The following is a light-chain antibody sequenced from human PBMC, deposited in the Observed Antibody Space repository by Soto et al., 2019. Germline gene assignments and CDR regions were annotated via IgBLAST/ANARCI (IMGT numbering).Light chain of an antibody. Sequence: DIPMTQSPSTLSASVGDRVTITCRASQSISSWLAWYQQKPGKAPKLLIYDASSLESGVPSRFSGSGSGTEFTLTISSLQPNDFATYYCQQYNSLSTFGQGTKVEIK. V-gene: IGKV1-5*01. J-gene: IGKJ1*01. CDR3: QQYNSLST. CDR1: QSISSW. CDR2: DAS.